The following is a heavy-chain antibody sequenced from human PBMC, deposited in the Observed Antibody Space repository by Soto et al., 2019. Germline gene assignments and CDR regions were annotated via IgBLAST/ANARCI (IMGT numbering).Heavy chain of an antibody. CDR1: GFTFSNYG. Sequence: SLRLSCAASGFTFSNYGMHWVRQAPGKGLEWVAIIWYDGSNEYYADSVKGRFTISRDNSKNTVYLQMNSLRAEDTAVYYCARDDYYYYYGMDVWGQGTTVTVSS. CDR2: IWYDGSNE. CDR3: ARDDYYYYYGMDV. V-gene: IGHV3-33*01. J-gene: IGHJ6*02.